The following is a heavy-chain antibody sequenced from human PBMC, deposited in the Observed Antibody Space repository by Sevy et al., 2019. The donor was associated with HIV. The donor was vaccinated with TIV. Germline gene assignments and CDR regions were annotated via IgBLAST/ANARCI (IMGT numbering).Heavy chain of an antibody. CDR3: ARGGYFDSGGYDDAPGAFHI. Sequence: SETLSLTCTVSGGSISSYSWSWIRQPPGKGLEWIGYIYYSGSTNSNPSLKSRVTILMDTSKNQFSLKLSSVTAADTAVYYCARGGYFDSGGYDDAPGAFHIWGQRTMVTVSS. V-gene: IGHV4-59*01. CDR2: IYYSGST. J-gene: IGHJ3*02. CDR1: GGSISSYS. D-gene: IGHD3-22*01.